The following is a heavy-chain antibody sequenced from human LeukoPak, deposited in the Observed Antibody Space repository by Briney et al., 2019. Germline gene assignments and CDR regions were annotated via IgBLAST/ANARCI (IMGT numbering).Heavy chain of an antibody. CDR1: GFNVSSNY. CDR3: ARDHWGFGELLGPRDAFDI. V-gene: IGHV3-53*01. Sequence: PGGSLRLSCAASGFNVSSNYMSWVRQAPGKGLEWVSVIYSGGSTYYADSVKGRFTISRDNSKNTLYLQMNSLRAEDTAVYYCARDHWGFGELLGPRDAFDIWGQGTMVTVSS. J-gene: IGHJ3*02. D-gene: IGHD3-10*01. CDR2: IYSGGST.